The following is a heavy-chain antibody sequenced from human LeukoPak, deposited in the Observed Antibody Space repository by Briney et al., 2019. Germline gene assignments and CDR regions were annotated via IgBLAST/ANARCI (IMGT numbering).Heavy chain of an antibody. CDR2: INAGNGNT. CDR1: EYTSTDYA. Sequence: ASVKVSCKASEYTSTDYAINWVRQAPGQRLEWMGWINAGNGNTRYSQRFQGRVTITRDTSASTAYMELSSLTSEDAAVYYCARGRWSATTASYYLDFWGQGTLVTVPS. D-gene: IGHD2-21*02. J-gene: IGHJ4*02. V-gene: IGHV1-3*01. CDR3: ARGRWSATTASYYLDF.